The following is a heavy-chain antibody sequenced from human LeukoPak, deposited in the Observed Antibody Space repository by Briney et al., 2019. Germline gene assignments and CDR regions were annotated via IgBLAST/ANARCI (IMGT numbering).Heavy chain of an antibody. CDR1: GGSISSGGYS. J-gene: IGHJ5*02. CDR2: IYHSGST. Sequence: SQTQSLTCAVSGGSISSGGYSWSWIRQPPGKGLEWIVYIYHSGSTYYNPSLKSRVTISVDRSKNQFSLKLSSVTAADTAVYYCARAKQRGYCSSTSCYNNWFDPWGQGTLVTVSS. V-gene: IGHV4-30-2*01. D-gene: IGHD2-2*01. CDR3: ARAKQRGYCSSTSCYNNWFDP.